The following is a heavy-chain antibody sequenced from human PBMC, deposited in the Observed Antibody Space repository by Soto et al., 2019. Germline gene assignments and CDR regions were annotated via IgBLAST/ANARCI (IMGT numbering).Heavy chain of an antibody. CDR1: VDSISNGDSY. D-gene: IGHD6-13*01. Sequence: SETLSLTCTLSVDSISNGDSYSSWIRQPPGKGLELIGYIYNSGSTYYNPSLKSRVTISVDTSKNQFSLKLSSVTAADTAVYSCARAERLEAAGTAYSNIDYWGQGTLVTVS. J-gene: IGHJ4*02. V-gene: IGHV4-30-4*01. CDR2: IYNSGST. CDR3: ARAERLEAAGTAYSNIDY.